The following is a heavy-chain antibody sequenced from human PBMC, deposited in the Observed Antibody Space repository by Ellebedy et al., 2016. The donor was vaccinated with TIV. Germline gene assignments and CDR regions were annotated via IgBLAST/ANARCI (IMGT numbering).Heavy chain of an antibody. CDR2: INPNSGGT. Sequence: AASVKVSCKASGYTFTGYYMHWVRQAPGQGLEWMGWINPNSGGTNYAQKFQGRVTMTRDTSISTAYMELSRLRSDDTAVYYCARALGYCSGGSCPGNWFDPWGQGTLVTVSS. V-gene: IGHV1-2*02. CDR3: ARALGYCSGGSCPGNWFDP. J-gene: IGHJ5*02. CDR1: GYTFTGYY. D-gene: IGHD2-15*01.